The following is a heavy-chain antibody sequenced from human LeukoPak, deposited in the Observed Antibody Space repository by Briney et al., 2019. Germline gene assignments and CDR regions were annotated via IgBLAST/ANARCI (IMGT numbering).Heavy chain of an antibody. Sequence: PSETLSLTCTVSGGSVSSYYWSWIRQPAGGGLEWIGRFYTSGITKYNPSLKSRVTLSIDTSQNQVSLRLSSVTAADTAVYYCARDSGTYYSDTSAYYYDYWGQGTLVTVPS. J-gene: IGHJ4*02. CDR1: GGSVSSYY. D-gene: IGHD3-22*01. CDR3: ARDSGTYYSDTSAYYYDY. CDR2: FYTSGIT. V-gene: IGHV4-4*07.